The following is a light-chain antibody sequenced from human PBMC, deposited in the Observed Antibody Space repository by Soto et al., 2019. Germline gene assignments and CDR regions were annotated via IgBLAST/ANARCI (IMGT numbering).Light chain of an antibody. CDR3: SSYTTSSSYF. Sequence: QSVLTPPASVSGSPGQSITISCTGTSSDVGAYNLVSCYQQHPGRAPKLMIYDVYDRPAGVSNRFSDSKSGNTGSLTISVLLSEDEADYDCSSYTTSSSYFFGTGTKVTVL. J-gene: IGLJ1*01. CDR1: SSDVGAYNL. V-gene: IGLV2-14*01. CDR2: DVY.